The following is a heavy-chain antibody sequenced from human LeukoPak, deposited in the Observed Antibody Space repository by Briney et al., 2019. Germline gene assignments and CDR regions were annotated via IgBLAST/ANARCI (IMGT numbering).Heavy chain of an antibody. CDR2: IRYDGSNK. CDR1: GFTFSSYG. J-gene: IGHJ3*02. D-gene: IGHD3-10*01. Sequence: GGSLRLSCAASGFTFSSYGMHWVRQAPGKGLEWVAFIRYDGSNKYYADSVKGRFTISRDNSKNTLYLQMNSLRAEDMAVYYCAKILYYYGSGSYYPHDAFDIWGQGTMVTVSS. V-gene: IGHV3-30*02. CDR3: AKILYYYGSGSYYPHDAFDI.